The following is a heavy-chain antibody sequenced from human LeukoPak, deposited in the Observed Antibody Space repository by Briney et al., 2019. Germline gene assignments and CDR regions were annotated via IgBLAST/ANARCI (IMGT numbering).Heavy chain of an antibody. V-gene: IGHV1-2*02. J-gene: IGHJ5*02. D-gene: IGHD6-13*01. CDR1: GYTLTDYY. CDR3: AREANSWYHA. Sequence: ASVKVSCKASGYTLTDYYMHWVRQAPGQGLEWVAWINPSSGATTYAQKFQGRVTLTKDTSINTAYMELSRLTSDDTAMYYCAREANSWYHAWGQGNLVTVSS. CDR2: INPSSGAT.